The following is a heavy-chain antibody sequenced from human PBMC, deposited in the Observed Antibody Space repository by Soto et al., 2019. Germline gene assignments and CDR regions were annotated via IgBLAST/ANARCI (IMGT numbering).Heavy chain of an antibody. J-gene: IGHJ5*02. CDR1: GGTFSSYA. Sequence: ASVKVSCKASGGTFSSYAISWVRQAPGQGLEWMGGIIPIFGTANYAQKFRGRVTITADESTSTAYMELSSLRSEDTAVYYCARDMRAARPGVCNWFDPWGQGTLVTVSS. CDR3: ARDMRAARPGVCNWFDP. D-gene: IGHD6-6*01. CDR2: IIPIFGTA. V-gene: IGHV1-69*13.